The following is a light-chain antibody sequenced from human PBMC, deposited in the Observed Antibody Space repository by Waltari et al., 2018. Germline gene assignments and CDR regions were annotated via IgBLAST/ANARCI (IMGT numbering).Light chain of an antibody. CDR3: LSYTTTSTLL. V-gene: IGLV2-14*01. CDR2: EVT. J-gene: IGLJ2*01. CDR1: SSDLGPYYY. Sequence: QSALTQPASVSGSPGQSVPVSCAGTSSDLGPYYYFSWYQQHPGEAPRLIIYEVTNRPSGVSDRFSGSKSGDTASLTISGLQADDEAHYYCLSYTTTSTLLFGGGTKLTVL.